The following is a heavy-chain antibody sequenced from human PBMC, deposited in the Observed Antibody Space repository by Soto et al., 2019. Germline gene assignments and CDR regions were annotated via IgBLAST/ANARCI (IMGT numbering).Heavy chain of an antibody. V-gene: IGHV4-31*03. J-gene: IGHJ4*02. D-gene: IGHD3-16*01. CDR2: IYYSGST. CDR3: ARDWRLRWGDLGGMFDY. Sequence: TLSLTCSFSVVPIASVGSYWRWIRQLPGKGLEWIGYIYYSGSTYYNPSLNSRVAISVDISNNQFSLNLSSVTAADTAVYYCARDWRLRWGDLGGMFDYWGKGIQVPVSS. CDR1: VVPIASVGSY.